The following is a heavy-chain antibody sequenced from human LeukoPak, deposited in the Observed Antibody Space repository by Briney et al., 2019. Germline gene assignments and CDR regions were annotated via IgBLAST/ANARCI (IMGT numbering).Heavy chain of an antibody. D-gene: IGHD1-26*01. CDR2: INHRGST. CDR3: ASSVGSTDY. J-gene: IGHJ4*02. Sequence: SETLTLTCAVYGESLSKYYWTWIRQSPGKGLEWIGEINHRGSTNLNPSLKSRVTLSVDTSKHQFSLKLTSVTAADAAVYYCASSVGSTDYWGQGTLVTVSS. CDR1: GESLSKYY. V-gene: IGHV4-34*01.